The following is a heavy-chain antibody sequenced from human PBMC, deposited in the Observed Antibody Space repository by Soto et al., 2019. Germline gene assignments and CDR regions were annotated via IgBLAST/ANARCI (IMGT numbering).Heavy chain of an antibody. V-gene: IGHV3-66*01. J-gene: IGHJ3*02. CDR1: GFTVSSNY. D-gene: IGHD2-15*01. CDR2: IYSGGST. CDR3: ARGGGYCSGDSCYRGTFDI. Sequence: EVQLVESGGGLVQPGGSLRLSCAASGFTVSSNYMSWVRQAPGKGLEWVSVIYSGGSTYYADSVKGRFTISRDNSMNTLYLLMTSLRAEYTAVYYCARGGGYCSGDSCYRGTFDIWVQGIMVTVSS.